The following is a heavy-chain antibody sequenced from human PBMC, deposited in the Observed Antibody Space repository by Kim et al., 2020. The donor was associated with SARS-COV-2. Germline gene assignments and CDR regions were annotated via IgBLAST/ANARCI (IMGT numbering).Heavy chain of an antibody. CDR2: IYYSGST. CDR1: GGSISSSSYY. D-gene: IGHD4-17*01. Sequence: SETLSLTCTVSGGSISSSSYYWGWIRQPPGKGLEWIGSIYYSGSTYYNPSLKSRVTISVDTSKNQFSLKLSSVTAADTAVYYCARHIDGDYSTPSWFDPWGQGTLVTVSS. V-gene: IGHV4-39*01. J-gene: IGHJ5*02. CDR3: ARHIDGDYSTPSWFDP.